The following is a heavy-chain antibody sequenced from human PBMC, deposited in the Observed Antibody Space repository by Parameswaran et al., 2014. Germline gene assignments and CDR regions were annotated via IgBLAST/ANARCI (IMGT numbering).Heavy chain of an antibody. J-gene: IGHJ4*02. D-gene: IGHD3-10*01. CDR2: IYYSGST. V-gene: IGHV4-39*07. Sequence: WIRQPPGKGLEWIGNIYYSGSTYYNPSLKSRVTISIDTSKNQFSLKLSSVTAADTAVYYCARVFGDYYGSGSYRRGFDYWGQGTLVTVSS. CDR3: ARVFGDYYGSGSYRRGFDY.